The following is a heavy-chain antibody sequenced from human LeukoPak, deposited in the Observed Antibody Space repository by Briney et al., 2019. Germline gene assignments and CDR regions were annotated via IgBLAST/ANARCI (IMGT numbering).Heavy chain of an antibody. CDR1: GGSSSGYY. CDR3: ARDGGPLGYCSSTSCPYYMDV. Sequence: PSETLSLTCAVYGGSSSGYYWSWFRQPAGKGLEWIGRIYTSGSTSYNPSLKSRVTMSVGTSKNQFSLKLSSVTAADTAVYYCARDGGPLGYCSSTSCPYYMDVWGKGTTVTISS. D-gene: IGHD2-2*01. V-gene: IGHV4-4*07. J-gene: IGHJ6*03. CDR2: IYTSGST.